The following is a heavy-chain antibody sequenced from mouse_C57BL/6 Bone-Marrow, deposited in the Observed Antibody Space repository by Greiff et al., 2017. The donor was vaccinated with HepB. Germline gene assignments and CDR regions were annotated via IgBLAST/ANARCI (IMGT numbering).Heavy chain of an antibody. CDR3: ARNNGNCYGYFDN. CDR2: ISSGGSYT. D-gene: IGHD1-1*01. J-gene: IGHJ2*01. V-gene: IGHV5-6*01. CDR1: GFTFSSYG. Sequence: EVKLVDSGGDLVKPGGSLKLSCAASGFTFSSYGMSWVRQTPDKRLEWVATISSGGSYTYYPDSVKGRFTISRDNAKNTLYLQMSRLKSEDTAMYYCARNNGNCYGYFDNWGQGTTLSVSS.